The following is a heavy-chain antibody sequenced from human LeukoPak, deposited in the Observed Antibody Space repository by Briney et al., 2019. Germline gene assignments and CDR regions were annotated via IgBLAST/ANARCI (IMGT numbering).Heavy chain of an antibody. D-gene: IGHD4-17*01. CDR3: AKEHYGDYVNYYFDY. J-gene: IGHJ4*02. CDR2: ISGSGGST. Sequence: GGTLRLSCAASGFTFSSYGMSWVRQAPGEGLEWVSAISGSGGSTYYADSVKGRFTISRDNSKNTLYLQMNSLRAEDTAVYYCAKEHYGDYVNYYFDYWGQGTLVTVSS. CDR1: GFTFSSYG. V-gene: IGHV3-23*01.